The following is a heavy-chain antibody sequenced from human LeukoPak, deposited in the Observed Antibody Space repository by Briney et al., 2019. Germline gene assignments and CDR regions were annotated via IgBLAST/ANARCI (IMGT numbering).Heavy chain of an antibody. V-gene: IGHV4-38-2*02. CDR3: ARRGRLLAYYYDSSGYKPFDY. CDR1: GYSISSGYY. Sequence: SETLSLTCTVSGYSISSGYYWGWIRQPPGKGLEWIGSIYHSGSTYYNPSLKSRVTMSVHMSKNQFSLKLTSVNAADTAVYYCARRGRLLAYYYDSSGYKPFDYWGQGTLVTVSS. J-gene: IGHJ4*02. D-gene: IGHD3-22*01. CDR2: IYHSGST.